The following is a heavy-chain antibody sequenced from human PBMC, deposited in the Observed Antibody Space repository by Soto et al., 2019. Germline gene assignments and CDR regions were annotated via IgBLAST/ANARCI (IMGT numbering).Heavy chain of an antibody. CDR3: VRGGRYCSSTSCYWFDP. CDR1: DGSFSGYY. D-gene: IGHD2-2*01. Sequence: SETLSLTCAVYDGSFSGYYWSWIRQPPGKGLEWIGEINHSGSTNYNPSLKSRVTISVDTSKNQFSLKLSSVTAADTAVYYCVRGGRYCSSTSCYWFDPWGQGTLVTVSS. V-gene: IGHV4-34*01. J-gene: IGHJ5*02. CDR2: INHSGST.